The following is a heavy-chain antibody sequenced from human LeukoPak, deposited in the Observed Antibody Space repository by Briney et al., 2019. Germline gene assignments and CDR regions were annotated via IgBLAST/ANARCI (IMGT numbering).Heavy chain of an antibody. D-gene: IGHD6-13*01. Sequence: ASVRVSCKASGCTFIDYYVHWVRQAPGQRLEWTGCINPKSGDTDYAQRFQGRVSMTRDTPSNTAYMELSRLAFDDTAVYYCAREVPAAGQKDFDYWGQGTLVTVSS. CDR1: GCTFIDYY. J-gene: IGHJ4*02. V-gene: IGHV1-2*02. CDR3: AREVPAAGQKDFDY. CDR2: INPKSGDT.